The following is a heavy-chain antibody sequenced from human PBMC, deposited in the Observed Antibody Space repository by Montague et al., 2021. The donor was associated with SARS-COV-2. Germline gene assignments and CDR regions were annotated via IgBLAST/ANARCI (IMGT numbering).Heavy chain of an antibody. Sequence: SETLSLTCAVSGDSIRSGNYYWSWIRQPPGKGLEWIGNIYSSGSTKYNPSLKSRVTISVDTSKNQFSLNLNSVTAADTAVYYCARGLTGTTPPFDTWGQGTLVTVSS. CDR1: GDSIRSGNYY. J-gene: IGHJ4*02. V-gene: IGHV4-39*01. D-gene: IGHD1-1*01. CDR2: IYSSGST. CDR3: ARGLTGTTPPFDT.